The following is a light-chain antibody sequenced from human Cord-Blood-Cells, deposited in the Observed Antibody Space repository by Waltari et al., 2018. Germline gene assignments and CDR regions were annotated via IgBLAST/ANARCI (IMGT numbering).Light chain of an antibody. Sequence: EIVLTQSPGTLSLSPGERATLSSMASQSVSSSYLAWYQQKPGQAPRLLIYGASSRATGIPDRFSGSGSGTDFTLTISRLEPEDFAVYYCQQYGSSPRTFGQGTKVEIK. J-gene: IGKJ1*01. CDR3: QQYGSSPRT. CDR2: GAS. V-gene: IGKV3-20*01. CDR1: QSVSSSY.